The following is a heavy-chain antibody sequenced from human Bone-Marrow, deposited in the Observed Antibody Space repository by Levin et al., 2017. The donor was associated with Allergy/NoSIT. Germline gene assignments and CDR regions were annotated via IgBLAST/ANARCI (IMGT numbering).Heavy chain of an antibody. Sequence: SETLSLTCTVSGGSISSSSYYWGWTRQPPGKGLEWIGSIYYSGRTYYNPSLKSRVTISVDTSRSQFSLKLSPVTAADTAVYYCARLGYSGYADARGACDIWGQGTMVTVSP. CDR2: IYYSGRT. CDR3: ARLGYSGYADARGACDI. D-gene: IGHD5-12*01. J-gene: IGHJ3*02. V-gene: IGHV4-39*01. CDR1: GGSISSSSYY.